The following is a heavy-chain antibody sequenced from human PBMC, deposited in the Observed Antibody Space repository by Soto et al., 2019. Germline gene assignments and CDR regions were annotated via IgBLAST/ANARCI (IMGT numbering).Heavy chain of an antibody. J-gene: IGHJ4*01. Sequence: SETLSLTCTVSGGSISSHYWSWIRQPPGKGLEWIGYIYYSGSTNYIPSLKSRVTISVDTSKNQFSLKLSSVTAADTAVYYCARWEPIGYYFDYWGHGALVTVSS. D-gene: IGHD3-3*01. V-gene: IGHV4-59*08. CDR2: IYYSGST. CDR1: GGSISSHY. CDR3: ARWEPIGYYFDY.